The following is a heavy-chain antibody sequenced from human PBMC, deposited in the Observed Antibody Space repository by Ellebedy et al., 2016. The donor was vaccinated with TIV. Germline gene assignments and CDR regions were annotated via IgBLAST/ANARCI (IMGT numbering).Heavy chain of an antibody. J-gene: IGHJ5*02. CDR2: ISGSGGDT. CDR1: GFTFSSYA. V-gene: IGHV3-23*01. CDR3: SKDGGWLAVT. Sequence: GGSLRLXXAASGFTFSSYAMSWVRQAPGKGLEWVSGISGSGGDTFYTDSVKGRFTISRDNSNNRLYLQMSSLRAEDTAIYYCSKDGGWLAVTWGQGTLVTVSS. D-gene: IGHD5-12*01.